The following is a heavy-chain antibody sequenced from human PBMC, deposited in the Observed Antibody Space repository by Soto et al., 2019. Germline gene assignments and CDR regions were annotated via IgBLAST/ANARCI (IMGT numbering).Heavy chain of an antibody. Sequence: GXPRLSCATSGFXFSSYALSWVRQAPGKGLEWVSAISGSGGSTYYADSVKGRFTISRDNYKNTMYLQMNSLRAEDTAVYYCAKVRWSILVYWGQGTLV. CDR1: GFXFSSYA. D-gene: IGHD6-13*01. CDR3: AKVRWSILVY. CDR2: ISGSGGST. J-gene: IGHJ4*02. V-gene: IGHV3-23*01.